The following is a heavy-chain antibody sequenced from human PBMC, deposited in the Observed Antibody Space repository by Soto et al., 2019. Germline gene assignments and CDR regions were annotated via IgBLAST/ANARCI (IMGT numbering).Heavy chain of an antibody. CDR1: GFTVSSNY. CDR3: ARDSYLLINDFRSGRITPGGMDV. J-gene: IGHJ6*02. V-gene: IGHV3-53*01. Sequence: EVQLVESGGGLIQPGGSLRLSCAASGFTVSSNYMSWVRQAPGKGLEWVSVIYSGGSTYYADSVKGRLTISRDNSKNTLYLQMNNLTADATAVYYCARDSYLLINDFRSGRITPGGMDVCGQGTTVPVSS. D-gene: IGHD3-3*01. CDR2: IYSGGST.